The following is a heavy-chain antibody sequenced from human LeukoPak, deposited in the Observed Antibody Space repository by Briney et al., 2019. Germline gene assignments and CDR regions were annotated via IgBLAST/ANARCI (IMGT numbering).Heavy chain of an antibody. V-gene: IGHV4-39*01. CDR1: GGSISSSSYY. CDR2: IYYSGST. J-gene: IGHJ6*03. CDR3: ARHVGEGSGRYYYYYLDV. Sequence: PSETLSLTCTVSGGSISSSSYYWGWIRQPPGKGLEWIGSIYYSGSTYYNPSLKSRVTISVDTSKNQFSLKLSSVTAADTAVYYCARHVGEGSGRYYYYYLDVWGKGTTVTISS. D-gene: IGHD3-10*01.